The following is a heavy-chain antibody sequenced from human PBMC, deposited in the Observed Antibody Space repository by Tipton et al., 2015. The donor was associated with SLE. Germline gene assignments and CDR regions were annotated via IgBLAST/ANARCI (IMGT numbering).Heavy chain of an antibody. V-gene: IGHV4-34*01. D-gene: IGHD2-2*01. CDR3: ASLVPAARDY. CDR1: GGSFSGYY. J-gene: IGHJ4*02. Sequence: TLSLTCAVYGGSFSGYYWSWIRQPPGKGLEWIGEINHSGSTNYNPSLKSRVTISVDTSKNQFSLKLSSVTAADTAVYYCASLVPAARDYWGQGTLVTVSS. CDR2: INHSGST.